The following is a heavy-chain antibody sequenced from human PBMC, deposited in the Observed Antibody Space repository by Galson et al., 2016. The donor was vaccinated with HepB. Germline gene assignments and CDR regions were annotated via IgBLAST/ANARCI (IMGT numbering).Heavy chain of an antibody. CDR3: ASDPENSAFDI. V-gene: IGHV3-7*01. CDR1: GFIFSTYW. CDR2: IKQDGSVR. Sequence: SLRLSCAASGFIFSTYWMTWVRQVPGKGLEFVANIKQDGSVRNYVDSVKGRFTISRDNAKNSLWLQLNSLRAEDTAVYYCASDPENSAFDIWGQGTMVTVSS. D-gene: IGHD1-7*01. J-gene: IGHJ3*02.